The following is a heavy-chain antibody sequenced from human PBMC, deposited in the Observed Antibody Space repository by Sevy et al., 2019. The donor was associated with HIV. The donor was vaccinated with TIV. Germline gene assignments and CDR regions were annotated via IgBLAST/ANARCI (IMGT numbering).Heavy chain of an antibody. D-gene: IGHD4-17*01. V-gene: IGHV3-33*01. CDR2: IGYDGSNK. Sequence: GGSLRLSCAASGFTPSTYGMHWVRQAPGKGLEWVAVIGYDGSNKYYADSVKGRFTISRDNSKNTLFLQMDSLRAEDTAVYYCARDLEFYDYGDYGPAFMPDYWGQGTLVTVSS. CDR1: GFTPSTYG. CDR3: ARDLEFYDYGDYGPAFMPDY. J-gene: IGHJ4*02.